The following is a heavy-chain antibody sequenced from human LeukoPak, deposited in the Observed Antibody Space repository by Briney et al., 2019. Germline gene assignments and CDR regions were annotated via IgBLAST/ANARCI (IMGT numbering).Heavy chain of an antibody. V-gene: IGHV3-33*08. CDR3: ARPYCSSISCYPYDAFDM. J-gene: IGHJ3*02. D-gene: IGHD2-2*01. CDR2: IWYDGSNK. Sequence: PGGSLRLSCAASGFTFSSYAMSWVRQAPGKGLEWVAVIWYDGSNKNYADSVKGRFTISRDTSKNTLYLQMNSLRAEDTAVYYCARPYCSSISCYPYDAFDMWGQGTMVTVSS. CDR1: GFTFSSYA.